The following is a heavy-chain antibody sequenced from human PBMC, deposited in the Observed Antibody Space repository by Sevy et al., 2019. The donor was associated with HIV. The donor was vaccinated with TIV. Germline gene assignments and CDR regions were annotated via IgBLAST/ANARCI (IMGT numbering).Heavy chain of an antibody. CDR1: GFTFGDYA. CDR3: TRDFKDLVPASGYYYYGMDV. Sequence: GGSLRLSCTASGFTFGDYAMSWFRQAPGKGLEWVGFIRSKAYGGTTEYAASVKGRFTISRDDSKSIAYLQMNSLKTEETAVYYCTRDFKDLVPASGYYYYGMDVWGQGTTVTVSS. V-gene: IGHV3-49*03. J-gene: IGHJ6*02. D-gene: IGHD2-2*01. CDR2: IRSKAYGGTT.